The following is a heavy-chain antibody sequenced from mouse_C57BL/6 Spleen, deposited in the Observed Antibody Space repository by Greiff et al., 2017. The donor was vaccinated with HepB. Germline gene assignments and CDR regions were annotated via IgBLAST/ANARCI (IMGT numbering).Heavy chain of an antibody. CDR3: ARDLTDYYANYYAMDY. Sequence: EVQGVESGGGLVKPGGSLKLSCAASGFTFSSYAMSWVRQTPEKRLEWVATISDGGSYTYYPDNVKGRFTISRDNAKNNLYLQMSHLKSEDTAMYYCARDLTDYYANYYAMDYWGQGTSVTVSS. D-gene: IGHD1-1*01. V-gene: IGHV5-4*01. CDR2: ISDGGSYT. CDR1: GFTFSSYA. J-gene: IGHJ4*01.